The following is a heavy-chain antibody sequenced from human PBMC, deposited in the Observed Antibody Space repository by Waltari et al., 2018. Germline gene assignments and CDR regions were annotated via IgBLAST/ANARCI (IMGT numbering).Heavy chain of an antibody. J-gene: IGHJ4*02. CDR2: IYGNDDK. CDR3: AHRYFSNFDY. Sequence: QITLKESGPTLMKPTQTLTLTCPFPGFSLTTGSVAVGWIRQHPGKAPEWLALIYGNDDKKYSPSLRSRLTITKDSSENQVVLTMTNVDPVDTATYYCAHRYFSNFDYWGQGTLVTVSS. D-gene: IGHD3-9*01. CDR1: GFSLTTGSVA. V-gene: IGHV2-5*01.